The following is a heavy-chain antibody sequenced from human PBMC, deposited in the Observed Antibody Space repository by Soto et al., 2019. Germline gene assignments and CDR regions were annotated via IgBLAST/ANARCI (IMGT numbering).Heavy chain of an antibody. D-gene: IGHD3-10*01. V-gene: IGHV3-9*01. J-gene: IGHJ3*02. CDR2: ISWNSFNI. Sequence: EVQLVEFGGGLVQPGRSLRLSCAASGFTFEDYAMHWVRQPPGKGLEWVSGISWNSFNIGYADSVKGRFTISRDSAKNSLYMQMNSLRPEDTALYYCATGGYGSGSSPLDDAFDIWGQGTMVTVSS. CDR1: GFTFEDYA. CDR3: ATGGYGSGSSPLDDAFDI.